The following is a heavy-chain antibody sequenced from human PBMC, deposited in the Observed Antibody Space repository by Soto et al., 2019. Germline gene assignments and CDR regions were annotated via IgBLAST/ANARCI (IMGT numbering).Heavy chain of an antibody. CDR2: IYPFDSDT. D-gene: IGHD4-17*01. CDR3: ASLSTPPSKDLSYSYCALDA. Sequence: EVQLVQSGAEVKKPGESLKISCKGSEYTFTNYWIGWVRQRPGKGLEWMGLIYPFDSDTRYSPSFQGQGTISADKSLNTAYLQRTSLKASDTAMYFCASLSTPPSKDLSYSYCALDAWGLGTAVTVSS. J-gene: IGHJ6*02. V-gene: IGHV5-51*01. CDR1: EYTFTNYW.